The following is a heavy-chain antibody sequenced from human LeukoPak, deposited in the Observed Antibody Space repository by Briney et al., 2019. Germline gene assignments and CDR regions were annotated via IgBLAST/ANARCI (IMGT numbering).Heavy chain of an antibody. Sequence: PSETLTLTCAVYGGAFRGYYWSWIRQPPGKGLEWIGEINHSGSTNYNPSLKSRVTISVDTSKNQFSLKLSSVTAADTAVYYCARVGYDSSGYSDYWGQGTLVTVSS. J-gene: IGHJ4*02. V-gene: IGHV4-34*01. CDR1: GGAFRGYY. D-gene: IGHD3-22*01. CDR3: ARVGYDSSGYSDY. CDR2: INHSGST.